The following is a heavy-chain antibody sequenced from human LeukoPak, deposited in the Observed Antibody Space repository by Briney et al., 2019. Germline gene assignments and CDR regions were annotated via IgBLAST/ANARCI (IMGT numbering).Heavy chain of an antibody. CDR1: GYTFTSYG. Sequence: ASVKVSCKASGYTFTSYGISWVRQAPGQGLEWMGWISAYNGNTNYAQKLQGRVTMTTDTSTSTAYMELRSLRSDDTAVYYCARVGVVVTAIGDAFDIWGQGTMVTVSS. D-gene: IGHD2-21*02. CDR3: ARVGVVVTAIGDAFDI. J-gene: IGHJ3*02. CDR2: ISAYNGNT. V-gene: IGHV1-18*01.